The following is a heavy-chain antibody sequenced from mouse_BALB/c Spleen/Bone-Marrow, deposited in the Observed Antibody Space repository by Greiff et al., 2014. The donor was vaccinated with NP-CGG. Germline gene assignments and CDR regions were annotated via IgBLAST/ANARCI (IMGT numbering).Heavy chain of an antibody. D-gene: IGHD2-4*01. V-gene: IGHV1S135*01. J-gene: IGHJ3*01. CDR3: SGSTMISAWFAY. CDR1: GYSLTSYY. Sequence: EVQLVESGPELMKPGASVKISCKASGYSLTSYYMHWVKQSHGKSLEWIGYIDPFNGGTSYNQKFKGKATLTVDKSSSTAYMHLSILTSEDSAVYYCSGSTMISAWFAYWGQGTLVTVSA. CDR2: IDPFNGGT.